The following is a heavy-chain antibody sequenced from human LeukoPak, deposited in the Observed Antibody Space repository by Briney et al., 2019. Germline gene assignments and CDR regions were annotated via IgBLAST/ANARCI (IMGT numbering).Heavy chain of an antibody. V-gene: IGHV6-1*01. J-gene: IGHJ4*02. CDR3: ARGYCSGGRCYSLFAY. Sequence: SQTLSLTCAISGDSVSSNSAAWNWIRQSPSRGLEWLGRIYYRSKWYNESAVAVKSRIIINPDTSKNQISLQLTSVTPEDTAAYYCARGYCSGGRCYSLFAYWGQGTQVTVSS. CDR2: IYYRSKWYN. CDR1: GDSVSSNSAA. D-gene: IGHD2-15*01.